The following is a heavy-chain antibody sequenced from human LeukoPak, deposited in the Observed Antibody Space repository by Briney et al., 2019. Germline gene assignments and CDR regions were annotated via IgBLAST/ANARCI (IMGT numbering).Heavy chain of an antibody. D-gene: IGHD1-26*01. Sequence: GGSLRLSCAASGFTFSSYAMHWVRQAPGKGLEWVAVISFDGSNKYYADSVKGRFTISRDNSKNTLYLQMNSLRTEDTAVYYCARDRASGDSGLDYFDYWGQGTLVTVSS. CDR2: ISFDGSNK. J-gene: IGHJ4*02. CDR1: GFTFSSYA. CDR3: ARDRASGDSGLDYFDY. V-gene: IGHV3-30-3*01.